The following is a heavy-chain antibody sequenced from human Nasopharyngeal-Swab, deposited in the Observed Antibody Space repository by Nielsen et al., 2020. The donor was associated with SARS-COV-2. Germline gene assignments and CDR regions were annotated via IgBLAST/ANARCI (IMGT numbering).Heavy chain of an antibody. J-gene: IGHJ2*01. Sequence: ASVKVSCKASGYTFTSYYMHWVRQAPGQGLEWMGIINPSGGSTNYAQKFQGRVTMTRDTSTSTVYMELSSLRSEDTAVYYCARSPSPHITMIVVVTHWYFDLWGRGTLVTVSS. V-gene: IGHV1-46*01. D-gene: IGHD3-22*01. CDR3: ARSPSPHITMIVVVTHWYFDL. CDR1: GYTFTSYY. CDR2: INPSGGST.